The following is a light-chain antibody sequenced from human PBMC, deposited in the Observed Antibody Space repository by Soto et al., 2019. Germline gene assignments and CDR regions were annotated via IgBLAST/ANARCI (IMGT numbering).Light chain of an antibody. J-gene: IGKJ1*01. Sequence: DIQMTQSPSTQSAPVGDRVTITCWASQRISSWLAWHQQKPGKAPWLLIYKASNLDSGVPSRFHGSGSRTEFTLTIPSLQPVDATTYFCEQYNDNRTFGRGTKVEIK. CDR1: QRISSW. CDR3: EQYNDNRT. V-gene: IGKV1-5*03. CDR2: KAS.